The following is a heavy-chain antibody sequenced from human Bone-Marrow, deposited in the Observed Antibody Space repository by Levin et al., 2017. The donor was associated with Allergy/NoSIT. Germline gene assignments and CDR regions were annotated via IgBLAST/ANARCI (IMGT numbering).Heavy chain of an antibody. Sequence: GGSLRLSCAASGFIFSSSAMSWVRQAPGKGLEWVSSISGSDDSTYYKESVKGRLTISRDNSKDTIYLQMNNLRAEDTATYYCAKVRGRLDAFDVWGQGTMVTVSS. D-gene: IGHD1-26*01. CDR3: AKVRGRLDAFDV. CDR1: GFIFSSSA. V-gene: IGHV3-23*01. CDR2: ISGSDDST. J-gene: IGHJ3*01.